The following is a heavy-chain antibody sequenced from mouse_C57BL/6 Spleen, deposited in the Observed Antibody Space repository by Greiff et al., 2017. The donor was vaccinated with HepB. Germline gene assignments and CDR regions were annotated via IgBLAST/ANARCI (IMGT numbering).Heavy chain of an antibody. CDR2: IYPGSGST. V-gene: IGHV1-55*01. J-gene: IGHJ2*01. CDR3: ARCPFITTVVAYYFDY. Sequence: QVQLQQPGAELVKPGASVKMSCKASGYTFTSYWITWVKQRPGQGLEWIGDIYPGSGSTNYNEKFKSKATLTVDTSSSTAYMQLSSLTSEDSAVYYCARCPFITTVVAYYFDYWGQGTTLTVSS. D-gene: IGHD1-1*01. CDR1: GYTFTSYW.